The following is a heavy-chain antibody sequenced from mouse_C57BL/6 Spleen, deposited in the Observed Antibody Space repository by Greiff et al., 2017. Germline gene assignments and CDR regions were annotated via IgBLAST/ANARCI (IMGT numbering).Heavy chain of an antibody. D-gene: IGHD2-5*01. CDR3: ARRYSNYFDY. V-gene: IGHV1-69*01. CDR2: IDPSDSYT. Sequence: QVQLQQPGAELVMPGASVKLSCKASGYTFTSYWMHWVKQRPGQGLEWIGEIDPSDSYTNYNQKFKGKSTLTVDKSSSTAYMQLSSLTSEDSAVDYCARRYSNYFDYWGQGTTLTVSS. CDR1: GYTFTSYW. J-gene: IGHJ2*01.